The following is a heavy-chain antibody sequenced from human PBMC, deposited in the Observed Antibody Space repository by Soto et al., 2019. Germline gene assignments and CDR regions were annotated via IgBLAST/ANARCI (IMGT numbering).Heavy chain of an antibody. CDR3: ARDVHCSGGSCYSEYFQH. D-gene: IGHD2-15*01. CDR2: IIPIFGTA. CDR1: GGTFSSYA. J-gene: IGHJ1*01. V-gene: IGHV1-69*12. Sequence: QVQLVQSGAEVKKPGSSVKVSCKASGGTFSSYAISWVRQAPGQGLEWMGGIIPIFGTANYAQKFQGRVTITADESTSTAYMELSSLRAEDTAVYYCARDVHCSGGSCYSEYFQHWGQGTLVTVSS.